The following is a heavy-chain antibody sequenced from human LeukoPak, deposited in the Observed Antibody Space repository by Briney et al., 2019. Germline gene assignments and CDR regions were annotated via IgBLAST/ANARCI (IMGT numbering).Heavy chain of an antibody. CDR2: ITGSGGST. CDR1: GFTFSNYG. J-gene: IGHJ4*02. Sequence: GGSLRLSCAASGFTFSNYGLSWVRQAPGKGLEWVSGITGSGGSTYYADSVKGRFTISRDNSKNTLYLQMNSLRAEDTAVYYCAKDRTVTKRGFDYWGQGTLVTVSS. D-gene: IGHD4-11*01. V-gene: IGHV3-23*01. CDR3: AKDRTVTKRGFDY.